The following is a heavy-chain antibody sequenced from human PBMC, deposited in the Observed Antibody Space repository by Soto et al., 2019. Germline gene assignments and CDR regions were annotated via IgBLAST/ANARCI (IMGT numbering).Heavy chain of an antibody. CDR2: IGAYNGDT. D-gene: IGHD6-19*01. CDR1: GYTFTSHG. CDR3: ARDPSNTSGNRIWFDP. V-gene: IGHV1-18*04. Sequence: ASVKVSCKASGYTFTSHGINWVRQAPGQGLELMGWIGAYNGDTKYEQKFQGRVTMTTDASSSTAYMELKSLSSDDTAVYFCARDPSNTSGNRIWFDPWGQGPQVTVAS. J-gene: IGHJ5*02.